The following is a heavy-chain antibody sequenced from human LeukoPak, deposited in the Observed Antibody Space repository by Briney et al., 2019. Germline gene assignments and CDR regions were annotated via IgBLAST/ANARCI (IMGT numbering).Heavy chain of an antibody. CDR1: GYSISSGYY. D-gene: IGHD2-15*01. CDR2: IYHSGST. CDR3: ARLGFVVVVAAIGI. V-gene: IGHV4-38-2*01. Sequence: PSETLSLTCAVSGYSISSGYYWGWIRQPPGKGLEWIGSIYHSGSTYYNPSLKSRVTISVDTSKNQFSLKLSSVTAADTAVYYCARLGFVVVVAAIGIWGQGTVVTVSS. J-gene: IGHJ3*02.